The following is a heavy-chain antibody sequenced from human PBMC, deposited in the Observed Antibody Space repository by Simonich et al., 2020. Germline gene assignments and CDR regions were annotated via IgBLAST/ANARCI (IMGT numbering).Heavy chain of an antibody. CDR2: SSAYNGNT. CDR3: ARASRGTWWYYYFDY. V-gene: IGHV1-18*01. Sequence: QVQLVQSGAEVKKPGASVKVSCKASGYTFTSYGISWVRQAPGQGLEWMGWSSAYNGNTTSAKKRQGRVTMTTDTSTSTAYMELRSLRSDDTAVYYCARASRGTWWYYYFDYWGQGTLVTVSS. CDR1: GYTFTSYG. D-gene: IGHD2-15*01. J-gene: IGHJ4*02.